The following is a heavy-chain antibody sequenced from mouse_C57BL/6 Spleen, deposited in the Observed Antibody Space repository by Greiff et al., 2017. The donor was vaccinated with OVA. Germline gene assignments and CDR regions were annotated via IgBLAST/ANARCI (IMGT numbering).Heavy chain of an antibody. CDR3: ARSSYDYDVRFAY. CDR1: GYAFSSSW. V-gene: IGHV1-82*01. CDR2: IYPGDGDT. J-gene: IGHJ3*01. D-gene: IGHD2-4*01. Sequence: QVQLQQSGPELVKPGASVKISCKASGYAFSSSWMNWVKQRPGKGLEWIGRIYPGDGDTNYNGKFKGKATLTADKSSSTAYMQLSSLTSEDSAVYFCARSSYDYDVRFAYWGQGTLVTVSA.